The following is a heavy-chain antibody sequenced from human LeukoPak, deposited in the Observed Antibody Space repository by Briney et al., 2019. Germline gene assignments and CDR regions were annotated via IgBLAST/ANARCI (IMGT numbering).Heavy chain of an antibody. D-gene: IGHD3-10*01. CDR1: GYTFTSYG. Sequence: ASVKVSRKASGYTFTSYGISWVRQAPGQGLEWMGRISAYNGNTNYAQKLQGRVTMTTDTSTSTAYMELRSLRSDDTAVYYCARDVSMYYYGSGSYYWGQGTLVTVSS. J-gene: IGHJ4*02. V-gene: IGHV1-18*01. CDR3: ARDVSMYYYGSGSYY. CDR2: ISAYNGNT.